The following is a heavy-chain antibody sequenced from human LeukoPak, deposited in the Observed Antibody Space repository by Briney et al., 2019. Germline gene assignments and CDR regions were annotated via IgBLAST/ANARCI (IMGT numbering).Heavy chain of an antibody. Sequence: PGGSLRLSCAASGFSIKSYSMTWVRQAPGKGLEWVATISSSGGYIYYADSVKGRFTISRDTVQNSLYLQMNSLRAEDTAVYYCARDSGYYGLFDYWGQGTLVTVSS. J-gene: IGHJ4*02. CDR1: GFSIKSYS. CDR2: ISSSGGYI. V-gene: IGHV3-21*01. CDR3: ARDSGYYGLFDY. D-gene: IGHD3-22*01.